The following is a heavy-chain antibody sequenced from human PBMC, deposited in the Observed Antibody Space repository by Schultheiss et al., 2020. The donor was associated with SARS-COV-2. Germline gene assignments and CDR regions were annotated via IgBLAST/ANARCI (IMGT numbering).Heavy chain of an antibody. CDR1: GYTFTGYY. CDR3: ASLGGNYEWRRYYYYMDV. J-gene: IGHJ6*03. D-gene: IGHD4-23*01. Sequence: ASVKVSCKASGYTFTGYYMHWVRQAPGQGLEWMGWINPNSGGTNYAQKFQGRVTMTRDTSISTAYMELSRLRSDDTAVYYCASLGGNYEWRRYYYYMDVWGKGTTVTVSS. V-gene: IGHV1-2*02. CDR2: INPNSGGT.